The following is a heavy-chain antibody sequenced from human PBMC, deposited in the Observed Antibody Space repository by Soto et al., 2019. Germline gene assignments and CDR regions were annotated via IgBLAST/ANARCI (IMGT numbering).Heavy chain of an antibody. CDR3: AKEGMVRGLFDY. Sequence: GGSLRLSCAASGFTFSSYSMNWVRQAPGKGLEWVSYISSSSSTIYYADSVKGRFTISRDNSKKMLHLQMNTLRAEDTAVYFCAKEGMVRGLFDYWGHGTLVTLSS. D-gene: IGHD3-10*01. CDR2: ISSSSSTI. CDR1: GFTFSSYS. J-gene: IGHJ4*01. V-gene: IGHV3-48*01.